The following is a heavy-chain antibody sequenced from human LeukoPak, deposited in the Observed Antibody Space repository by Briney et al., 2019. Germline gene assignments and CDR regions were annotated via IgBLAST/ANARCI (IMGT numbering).Heavy chain of an antibody. CDR3: AGESPDAFDI. Sequence: GESLRLSCAASGFTFSSYSMNWVRQAPGKGLEWVSSITRSSDYKYYADSVKGRFTVSRDNARNSLYLQMNSLRAEDTAVYYCAGESPDAFDIWGQGTMVTVSS. CDR1: GFTFSSYS. CDR2: ITRSSDYK. V-gene: IGHV3-21*01. J-gene: IGHJ3*02.